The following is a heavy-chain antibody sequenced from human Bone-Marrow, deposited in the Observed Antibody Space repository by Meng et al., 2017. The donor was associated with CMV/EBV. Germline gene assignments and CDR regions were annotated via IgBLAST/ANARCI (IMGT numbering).Heavy chain of an antibody. D-gene: IGHD3-10*01. V-gene: IGHV3-23*03. CDR1: GFTVSSHY. Sequence: GESLKISCAASGFTVSSHYMSWVRQSPDKGLEWVSVIYSGGSSTYYADSVKDRFTISRDNSKNTLYLQMNSLRAEDTAVYYCAKDLPGENWGQGTLVTVSS. CDR3: AKDLPGEN. J-gene: IGHJ4*02. CDR2: IYSGGSST.